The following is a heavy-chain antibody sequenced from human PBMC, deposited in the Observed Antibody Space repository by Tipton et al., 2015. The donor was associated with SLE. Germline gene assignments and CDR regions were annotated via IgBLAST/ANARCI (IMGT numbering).Heavy chain of an antibody. D-gene: IGHD6-13*01. V-gene: IGHV1-69*05. J-gene: IGHJ3*02. CDR1: GGTFSSYA. Sequence: QSGAEVKKPGASVKVSCKASGGTFSSYAISWVRQAPGQGLEWMGGIIPIFGTANYAQKFQGRVTITTDESTSTAYMELSSLRSEDTAVYYCARGRSSWDAFDIWGQGTMVTVSS. CDR3: ARGRSSWDAFDI. CDR2: IIPIFGTA.